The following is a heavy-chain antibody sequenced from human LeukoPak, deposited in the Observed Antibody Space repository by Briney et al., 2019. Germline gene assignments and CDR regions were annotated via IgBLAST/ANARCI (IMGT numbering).Heavy chain of an antibody. CDR3: ARRRYYDSSGYYFFDY. D-gene: IGHD3-22*01. CDR1: GGSISSYY. V-gene: IGHV4-59*01. CDR2: IYYSGST. J-gene: IGHJ4*02. Sequence: SETLSLTCTVSGGSISSYYWSWIRQPPGKGLEWIGYIYYSGSTNYNPSLKSRVTISVDTSKNQFSLKLSSVTAADTAAYYCARRRYYDSSGYYFFDYWGQGTLVTVSS.